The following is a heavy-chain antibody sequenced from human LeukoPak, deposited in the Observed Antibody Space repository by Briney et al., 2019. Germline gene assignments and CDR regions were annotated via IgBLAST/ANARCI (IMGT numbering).Heavy chain of an antibody. CDR3: TRDRITMVRGVMPDAFDI. J-gene: IGHJ3*02. Sequence: GGSLRPSCAASGFTFSDYYMSWIRQAPGKGLEWVSSISSSSSYIYYADSVKGRFTISRDNAKNSLYLQMNSLRAENTDVYYCTRDRITMVRGVMPDAFDIWGQGTMVTVSS. D-gene: IGHD3-10*01. CDR1: GFTFSDYY. V-gene: IGHV3-11*06. CDR2: ISSSSSYI.